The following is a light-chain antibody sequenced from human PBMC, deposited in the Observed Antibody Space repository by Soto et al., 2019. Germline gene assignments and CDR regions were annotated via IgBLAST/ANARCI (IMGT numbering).Light chain of an antibody. CDR3: SSYTTSSTRV. Sequence: QSALTQPASVSGSPGQSIAISCTGSSSDVGIYNYVSWYQQHPGKVPKLIIYEVTNRPSGVSNRFSGPKSGNTASLTISGLQAEDEADYYCSSYTTSSTRVFGTGTKVTV. CDR2: EVT. V-gene: IGLV2-14*01. J-gene: IGLJ1*01. CDR1: SSDVGIYNY.